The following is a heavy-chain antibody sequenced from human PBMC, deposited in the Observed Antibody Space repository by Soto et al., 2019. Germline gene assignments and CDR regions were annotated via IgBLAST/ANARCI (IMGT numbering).Heavy chain of an antibody. J-gene: IGHJ6*03. CDR2: IYPGGTK. CDR3: ARYGYGSGAQTFYYYFYMDV. V-gene: IGHV3-66*01. Sequence: GGSLRLSCAASAFNVSTNFMTWIRQAPGKGLEWVSVIYPGGTKYYSDSVKGRFAIYRDYSTNTLFLQMDSLRAEDTAIYYCARYGYGSGAQTFYYYFYMDVWGSGTTVTVSS. D-gene: IGHD3-10*01. CDR1: AFNVSTNF.